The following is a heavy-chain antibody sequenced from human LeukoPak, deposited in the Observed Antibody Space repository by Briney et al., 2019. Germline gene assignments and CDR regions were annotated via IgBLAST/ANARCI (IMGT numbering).Heavy chain of an antibody. D-gene: IGHD1-26*01. Sequence: GGSLRLSCAASGFTFSSYWMHWVRQAPGKGLVWVSRINSDGSSTSYADSVKGRFTISRDNAKNTLYLQMNSLRAEDTAVYYCAREDSGSYYGVDYWGQGTLVTVSS. V-gene: IGHV3-74*01. J-gene: IGHJ4*02. CDR2: INSDGSST. CDR1: GFTFSSYW. CDR3: AREDSGSYYGVDY.